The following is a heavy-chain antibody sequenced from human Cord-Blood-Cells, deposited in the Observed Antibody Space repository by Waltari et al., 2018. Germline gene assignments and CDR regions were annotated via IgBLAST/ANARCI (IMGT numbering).Heavy chain of an antibody. D-gene: IGHD1-1*01. Sequence: QVQLQESGPGLVKPSETLSLTCAVSGYSISSGYYWGWIRPPPGKGLEWIGSIYHSGSTYYNPSLKSRVTISVDTSKNQFSLKLSSVTAADTAVYYCARDKGNPSRGYNWFDPWGQGTLVTVSS. CDR2: IYHSGST. CDR3: ARDKGNPSRGYNWFDP. J-gene: IGHJ5*02. V-gene: IGHV4-38-2*02. CDR1: GYSISSGYY.